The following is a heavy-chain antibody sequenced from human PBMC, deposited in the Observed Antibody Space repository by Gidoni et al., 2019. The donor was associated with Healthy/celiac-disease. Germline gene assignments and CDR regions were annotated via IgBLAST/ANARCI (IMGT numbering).Heavy chain of an antibody. J-gene: IGHJ4*02. V-gene: IGHV3-66*01. CDR3: ARAEGGYYFDY. D-gene: IGHD1-26*01. Sequence: FTISRDNSKNTLYLQMNSLRAEDTAVYYCARAEGGYYFDYWGQGTLVTVSS.